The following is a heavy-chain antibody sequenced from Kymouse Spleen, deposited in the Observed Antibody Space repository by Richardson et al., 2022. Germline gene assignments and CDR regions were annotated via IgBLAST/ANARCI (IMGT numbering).Heavy chain of an antibody. CDR3: ARGIAVAGYFDY. J-gene: IGHJ4*02. CDR1: GFTFSSYD. CDR2: IGTAGDT. Sequence: EVQLVESGGGLVQPGGSLRLSCAASGFTFSSYDMHWVRQATGKGLEWVSAIGTAGDTYYPGSVKGRFTISRENAKNSLYLQMNSLRAGDTAVYYCARGIAVAGYFDYWGQGTLVTVSS. D-gene: IGHD6-19*01. V-gene: IGHV3-13*01.